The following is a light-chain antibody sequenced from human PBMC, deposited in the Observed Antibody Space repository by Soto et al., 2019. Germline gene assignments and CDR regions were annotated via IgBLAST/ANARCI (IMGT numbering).Light chain of an antibody. J-gene: IGKJ2*01. Sequence: DIVMTQTPLSSPVTLGQPASISCRSSQSLVHSNGFSYLSWLQQRPGQPPRLLIYQISNRFSGVPDRFSGSGAGTDFTLKITRVEPEDVVVYYCMQATQFPYIVGQGTKLEIK. CDR3: MQATQFPYI. V-gene: IGKV2-24*01. CDR2: QIS. CDR1: QSLVHSNGFSY.